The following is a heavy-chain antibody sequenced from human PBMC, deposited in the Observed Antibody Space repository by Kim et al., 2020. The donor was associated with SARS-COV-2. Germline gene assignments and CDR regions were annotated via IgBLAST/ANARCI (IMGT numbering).Heavy chain of an antibody. CDR2: ISRDGGEI. V-gene: IGHV3-43*02. CDR3: VRGQQWLIKN. J-gene: IGHJ4*02. CDR1: GFTFDDYA. Sequence: GSLRLSCAASGFTFDDYAIQWVRQVPGKGLEWVSLISRDGGEIKYADSVKGRVTISRDNSKKSVYLQMNSLRSEDTALYYCVRGQQWLIKNWGQGTQVTVSS. D-gene: IGHD6-19*01.